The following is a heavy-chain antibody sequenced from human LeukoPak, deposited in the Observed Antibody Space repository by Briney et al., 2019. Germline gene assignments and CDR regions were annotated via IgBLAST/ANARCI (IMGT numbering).Heavy chain of an antibody. J-gene: IGHJ6*03. V-gene: IGHV1-69*06. D-gene: IGHD6-6*01. Sequence: GASVKVSCKASGGTFSSYAISWVRQAPGQGLEWMGGIIPIFGTANYAQKFQGRVTITADKSTSTAYMELSSLRSEDTAVYYCARDTRRAISGTSPGLSSSVYYYYYMDVWGKGTTVTVSS. CDR2: IIPIFGTA. CDR1: GGTFSSYA. CDR3: ARDTRRAISGTSPGLSSSVYYYYYMDV.